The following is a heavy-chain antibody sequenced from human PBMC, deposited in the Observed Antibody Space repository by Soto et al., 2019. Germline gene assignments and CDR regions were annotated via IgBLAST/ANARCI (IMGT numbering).Heavy chain of an antibody. Sequence: SETLSLTCTVSGGSISSSSYYWGWIRQPPGKGLEWIGSIYYSGSTYYNPSLKSRVTISVDTSKNQFSLKLSSVTAADTAVYYCARQALSVIVVVPALNWFDTWGQGTLVTVSS. V-gene: IGHV4-39*01. CDR2: IYYSGST. CDR1: GGSISSSSYY. D-gene: IGHD2-2*01. J-gene: IGHJ5*02. CDR3: ARQALSVIVVVPALNWFDT.